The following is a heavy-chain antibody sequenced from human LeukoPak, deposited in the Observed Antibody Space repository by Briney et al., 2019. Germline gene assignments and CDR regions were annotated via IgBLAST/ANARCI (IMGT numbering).Heavy chain of an antibody. D-gene: IGHD2-15*01. CDR1: GGSFSGYY. V-gene: IGHV4-34*01. CDR3: ARRSPSRYCSGGSCYSYAFDI. Sequence: SETLSLTCAVYGGSFSGYYWSRIRQPPGKGLEWIGEINHSGSTNYNPSLKSRVTISVDTSKNQFSLRLSSVTAADTAVYYCARRSPSRYCSGGSCYSYAFDIWGQGTMVTVSS. J-gene: IGHJ3*02. CDR2: INHSGST.